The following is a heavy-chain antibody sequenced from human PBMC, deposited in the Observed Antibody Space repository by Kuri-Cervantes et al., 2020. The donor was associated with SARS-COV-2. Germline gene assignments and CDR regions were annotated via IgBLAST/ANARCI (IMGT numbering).Heavy chain of an antibody. D-gene: IGHD1-26*01. V-gene: IGHV3-30*02. CDR1: GFTFSSYA. CDR3: PNEWDDAFDI. Sequence: GESLKISCAASGFTFSSYAMSWVRQAPGKGLEWVAFTRYDGGNKYYVDSVKGRFTISRDNSKNTLYLQMNSLRAEDTAVYYCPNEWDDAFDIWGQGTMVTVSS. J-gene: IGHJ3*02. CDR2: TRYDGGNK.